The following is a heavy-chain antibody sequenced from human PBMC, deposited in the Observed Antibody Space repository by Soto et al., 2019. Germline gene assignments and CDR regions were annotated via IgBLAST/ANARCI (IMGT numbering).Heavy chain of an antibody. CDR1: GFKFNSYS. Sequence: GGSLRLSCAASGFKFNSYSMHWVRQAPGKGPEWVAEIWYDGGTTDYAAPVKGRFTISRDDSKNTLYLQMNSLKTEDTAVYYCTTTAPYSSSWDYYYYGMDVWGQGTTVTVSS. CDR3: TTTAPYSSSWDYYYYGMDV. V-gene: IGHV3-15*01. D-gene: IGHD6-6*01. J-gene: IGHJ6*02. CDR2: IWYDGGTT.